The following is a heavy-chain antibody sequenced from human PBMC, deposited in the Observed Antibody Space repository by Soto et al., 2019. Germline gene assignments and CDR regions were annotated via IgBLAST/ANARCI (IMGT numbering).Heavy chain of an antibody. J-gene: IGHJ1*01. CDR1: GFTFSSYC. CDR3: ARGYYDFWSAVVQH. Sequence: EVQLVESGGGLVQPGGSLRLSCAASGFTFSSYCMNWVRQAPGKGLAWISYISSTSSTIHYADSVKGRFTISRDNAKNSLYLQMNSLRAEDTDVYFCARGYYDFWSAVVQHWGQGTVVTVSS. D-gene: IGHD3-3*01. CDR2: ISSTSSTI. V-gene: IGHV3-48*01.